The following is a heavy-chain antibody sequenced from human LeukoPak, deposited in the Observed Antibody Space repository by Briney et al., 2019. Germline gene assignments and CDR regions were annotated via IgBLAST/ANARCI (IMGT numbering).Heavy chain of an antibody. J-gene: IGHJ4*02. V-gene: IGHV5-51*01. D-gene: IGHD3-10*01. Sequence: GESLNISCKASGYKFTSYWIGWMRQMPGKGLEWMGVIYPGDSDTRYSPSFQGQVTISADKSISTAYLQWSSLRASDTAVYYCAKGDGEFEYWGQGTLVTVSS. CDR1: GYKFTSYW. CDR2: IYPGDSDT. CDR3: AKGDGEFEY.